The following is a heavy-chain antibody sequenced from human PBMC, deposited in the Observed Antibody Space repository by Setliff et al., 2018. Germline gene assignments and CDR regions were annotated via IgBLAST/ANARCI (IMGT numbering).Heavy chain of an antibody. V-gene: IGHV4-4*07. CDR1: GGCISSYY. CDR3: ASEQWLDPPGYYYMDV. CDR2: NYIGGSA. D-gene: IGHD6-19*01. Sequence: SETLSLTCTGSGGCISSYYWSWSRQPAGKGLEWIGHNYIGGSANYNPSLKSRVTRSIDTSKNQFSLKLNSVTAADMAVYYCASEQWLDPPGYYYMDVWAKGTTVTVSS. J-gene: IGHJ6*03.